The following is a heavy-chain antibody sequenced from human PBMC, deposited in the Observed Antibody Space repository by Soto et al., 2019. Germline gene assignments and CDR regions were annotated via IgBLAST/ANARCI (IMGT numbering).Heavy chain of an antibody. CDR1: GDSVFSDSAA. CDR2: TYYRSKWYS. Sequence: QVQLQESGPGLVKPSQTLSLTCAISGDSVFSDSAAWNWIRQSPSRGLEWLGRTYYRSKWYSDYALSVKSRIIINPSTSKNQFSLQLNSVTPEDTAVYYCARDHKGGGVFDIWGQGTMVNVSS. V-gene: IGHV6-1*01. CDR3: ARDHKGGGVFDI. D-gene: IGHD3-16*01. J-gene: IGHJ3*02.